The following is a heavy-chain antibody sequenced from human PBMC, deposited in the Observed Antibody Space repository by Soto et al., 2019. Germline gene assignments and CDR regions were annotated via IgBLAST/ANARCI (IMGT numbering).Heavy chain of an antibody. D-gene: IGHD6-13*01. Sequence: GGSLRLSCAASGFTFSSYGMHWVRQAPGKGLEWVAVISYDGSNKYYADSVKGRFTISRDNSKNTLYLQMNSLRAEDTAVYYCAKDRYSSSWYPYYYYYGMDVWGQGTTVTVSS. V-gene: IGHV3-30*18. J-gene: IGHJ6*02. CDR3: AKDRYSSSWYPYYYYYGMDV. CDR1: GFTFSSYG. CDR2: ISYDGSNK.